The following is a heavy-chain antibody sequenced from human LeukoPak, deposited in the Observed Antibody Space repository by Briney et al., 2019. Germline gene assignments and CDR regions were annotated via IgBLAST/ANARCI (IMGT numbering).Heavy chain of an antibody. CDR1: GGSISSGSYY. V-gene: IGHV4-61*02. CDR2: IYTSGST. J-gene: IGHJ4*02. D-gene: IGHD6-13*01. CDR3: ARDQGYSSSWSFDY. Sequence: PSQTLSLTCTVSGGSISSGSYYWSWIRQPAGKGLEWIGRIYTSGSTNYNPSLKSRVTISVDTSKNQFSLKLSSVTAADTAVYYCARDQGYSSSWSFDYWGQGTLVTVSS.